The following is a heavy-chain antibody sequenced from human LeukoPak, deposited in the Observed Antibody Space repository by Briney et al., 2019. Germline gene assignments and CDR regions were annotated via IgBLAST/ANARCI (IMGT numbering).Heavy chain of an antibody. J-gene: IGHJ4*02. V-gene: IGHV3-33*08. CDR1: GFTFSSYS. CDR2: IWYDGSNK. D-gene: IGHD2-2*01. Sequence: PGGSLRLSCAASGFTFSSYSMNWVRQAPGKGLEWVAVIWYDGSNKYYADSVKGRFTISRDNSKNTLYLQMNSLRAEDTAVYYCARDSDVVVPAATPGFDYWGQGTLVTVSS. CDR3: ARDSDVVVPAATPGFDY.